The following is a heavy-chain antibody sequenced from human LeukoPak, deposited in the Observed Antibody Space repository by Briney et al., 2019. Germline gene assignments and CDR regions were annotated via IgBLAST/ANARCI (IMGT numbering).Heavy chain of an antibody. CDR2: ISYDGSNK. CDR3: AKDHREDIVVVPAAPFDY. V-gene: IGHV3-30-3*01. Sequence: GGSLRLSCAASGFTFSSYAMHWVRQAPGKGLEWVAVISYDGSNKYYADSVKGRFTISRDNSKNTLYLQMNSLRAEDTAVYYCAKDHREDIVVVPAAPFDYWGQGTLVTVSS. D-gene: IGHD2-2*01. CDR1: GFTFSSYA. J-gene: IGHJ4*02.